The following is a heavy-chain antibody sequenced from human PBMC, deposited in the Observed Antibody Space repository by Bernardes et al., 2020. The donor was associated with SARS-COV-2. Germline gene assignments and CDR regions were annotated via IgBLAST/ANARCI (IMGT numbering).Heavy chain of an antibody. D-gene: IGHD3-22*01. J-gene: IGHJ4*02. V-gene: IGHV3-23*01. CDR2: ISGSGTSR. Sequence: GGSLRLSCAASAPGLTFSSYAMSWVRQAPGKGLEWVSAISGSGTSRDYADSVKGRFTISRDNSKNTLFLQMNNLRAEDTAVYYCAKGSNRDYYYDTSGYHSWGQGTLVTVSS. CDR3: AKGSNRDYYYDTSGYHS. CDR1: GLTFSSYA.